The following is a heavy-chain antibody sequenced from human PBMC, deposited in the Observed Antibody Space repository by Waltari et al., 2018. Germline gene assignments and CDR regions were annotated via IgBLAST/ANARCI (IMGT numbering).Heavy chain of an antibody. D-gene: IGHD3-16*01. V-gene: IGHV1-2*06. CDR3: ARQGGSISGSGY. J-gene: IGHJ4*02. Sequence: QAPGQGLEWMGRINPNSGGTNYAQKFQGRVTMTRDTSISTAYMELSRLRSDDTAVYYCARQGGSISGSGYWGQGTLVTVSS. CDR2: INPNSGGT.